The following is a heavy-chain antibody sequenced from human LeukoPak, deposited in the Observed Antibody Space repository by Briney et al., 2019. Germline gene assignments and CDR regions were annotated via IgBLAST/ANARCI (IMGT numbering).Heavy chain of an antibody. CDR3: ARDTSGRYYGSGSYIAPFDY. CDR1: GYTFTSYG. Sequence: ASVKVSCKASGYTFTSYGISWARQAPGQGLEWMGWISAYNGNTNYAQKLQGRVTMTTDTSTSTVYMELSSLRSEDTAVYYCARDTSGRYYGSGSYIAPFDYWGQGTLVTVSS. D-gene: IGHD3-10*01. V-gene: IGHV1-18*01. J-gene: IGHJ4*02. CDR2: ISAYNGNT.